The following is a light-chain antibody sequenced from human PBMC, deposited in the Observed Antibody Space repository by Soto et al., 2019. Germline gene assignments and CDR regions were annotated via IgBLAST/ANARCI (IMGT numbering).Light chain of an antibody. CDR3: QTWGTDIVV. J-gene: IGLJ2*01. CDR1: SGHSSYA. Sequence: QSVLTQSPSASASLGASVNLTCTLSSGHSSYAIAWHQQQPEKGPRYLMKLNSDGSHSKGDGIPDRFSGSSSGAERYLTISNVQSEDEADYHCQTWGTDIVVFGGGTKVTVL. V-gene: IGLV4-69*01. CDR2: LNSDGSH.